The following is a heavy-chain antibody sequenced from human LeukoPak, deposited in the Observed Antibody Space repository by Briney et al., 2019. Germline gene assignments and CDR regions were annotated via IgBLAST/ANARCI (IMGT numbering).Heavy chain of an antibody. J-gene: IGHJ3*02. V-gene: IGHV3-48*04. CDR1: GFTFSSYS. D-gene: IGHD1-26*01. CDR3: AKVDPPIIAGARGDAFEI. CDR2: ISSSSSTI. Sequence: GGSLRLSCAASGFTFSSYSMNWVRQAPGKGLEWVSFISSSSSTIYYADSVKGRFTISRDNAKNSVYLQMNSLRPDDTAVYYCAKVDPPIIAGARGDAFEIWGQGTLVTVSS.